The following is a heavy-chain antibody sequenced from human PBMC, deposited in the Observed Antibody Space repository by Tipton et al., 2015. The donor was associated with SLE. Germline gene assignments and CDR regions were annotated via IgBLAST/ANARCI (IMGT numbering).Heavy chain of an antibody. D-gene: IGHD1-26*01. J-gene: IGHJ5*02. CDR2: IYYSGST. V-gene: IGHV4-38-2*01. CDR1: GYSISSGYY. CDR3: ARRARSLGWFDP. Sequence: TLSLTCVVSGYSISSGYYWGWIRQPPGKGLEWIGSIYYSGSTYYNPSLKSRVTISVDTSKNQFSLKLSSVTAADTAVYYCARRARSLGWFDPWGQGTLVTVSS.